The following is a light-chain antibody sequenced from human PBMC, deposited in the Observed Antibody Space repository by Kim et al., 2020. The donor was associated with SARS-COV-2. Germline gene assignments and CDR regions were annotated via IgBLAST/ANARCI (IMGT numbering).Light chain of an antibody. V-gene: IGLV2-14*03. Sequence: QSALTQPASVSGSPGQSITISCTGTSSDVGGYNYVSWYQQHPGKATKLMIYDVSNRPSGVSNRLSGSKSGNTASLTISGLQAEDEADYYCSSYTSSSTVVFGGGTQLTVL. CDR1: SSDVGGYNY. CDR2: DVS. CDR3: SSYTSSSTVV. J-gene: IGLJ2*01.